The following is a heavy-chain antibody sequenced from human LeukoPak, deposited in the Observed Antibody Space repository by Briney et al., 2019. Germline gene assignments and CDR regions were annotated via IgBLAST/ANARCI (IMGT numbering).Heavy chain of an antibody. V-gene: IGHV3-30*18. CDR1: GFTFSTYG. Sequence: GGSLRLSCAASGFTFSTYGMHWVRQAPGKGLEWVAVTSYDGSNIHYADSVKGRFTISRDNSKNTLYLQMNSLRAEDTAVHYCAKKSPGTYYAPPDYWGQGTLVTVSS. J-gene: IGHJ4*02. CDR3: AKKSPGTYYAPPDY. CDR2: TSYDGSNI. D-gene: IGHD3-10*01.